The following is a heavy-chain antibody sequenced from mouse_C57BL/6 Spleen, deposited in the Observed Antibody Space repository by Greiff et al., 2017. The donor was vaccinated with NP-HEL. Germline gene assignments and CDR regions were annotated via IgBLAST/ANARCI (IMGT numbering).Heavy chain of an antibody. CDR1: GFTFSSYA. Sequence: EVQGVESGEGLVKPGGSLKLSCAASGFTFSSYAMSWVRQTPEKRLEWVAYISSGGDYIYYADTVKGRFTISRDNARNTLYLQMSSLKSEDTAMYYCTRDHLANWGYYFDYWGQGTTLTVSS. V-gene: IGHV5-9-1*02. J-gene: IGHJ2*01. D-gene: IGHD4-1*01. CDR2: ISSGGDYI. CDR3: TRDHLANWGYYFDY.